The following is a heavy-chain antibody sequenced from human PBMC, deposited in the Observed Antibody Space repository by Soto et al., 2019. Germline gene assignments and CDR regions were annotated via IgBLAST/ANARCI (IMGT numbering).Heavy chain of an antibody. Sequence: SETLSLTCTVSGGSISSGGYYWSWIRHHPGKGLEWIGYIYYSGSTCYNPSLKSRVTISADTSKNQFSLKLSSVTAADTAVYYCARETAVVGATAYYYYYGMDVWGQGTTVTVSS. V-gene: IGHV4-31*03. CDR2: IYYSGST. J-gene: IGHJ6*02. CDR1: GGSISSGGYY. CDR3: ARETAVVGATAYYYYYGMDV. D-gene: IGHD1-26*01.